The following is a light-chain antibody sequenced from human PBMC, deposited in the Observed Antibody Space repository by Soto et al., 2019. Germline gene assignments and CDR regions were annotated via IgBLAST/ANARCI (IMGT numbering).Light chain of an antibody. Sequence: QSVLPQPASVSGSPGQSITISYTGTSSDVGAYDYVSWYQQHPDKAPKLMIYEVSNRPSGVSNRFSGSKSVNTATLTISGLQADDEADYYCSSYTSSSTRVFGTGTKVTVL. J-gene: IGLJ1*01. V-gene: IGLV2-14*03. CDR3: SSYTSSSTRV. CDR1: SSDVGAYDY. CDR2: EVS.